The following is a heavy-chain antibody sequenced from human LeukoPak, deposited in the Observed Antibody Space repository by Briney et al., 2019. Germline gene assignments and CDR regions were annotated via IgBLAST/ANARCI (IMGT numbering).Heavy chain of an antibody. CDR1: GGSISSYY. CDR2: IYYSGST. V-gene: IGHV4-59*01. CDR3: ASYQRGSSGRWGFDL. J-gene: IGHJ2*01. D-gene: IGHD3-16*01. Sequence: SETLSLTCTVSGGSISSYYWSWIRQPPGKGLEWIGYIYYSGSTNYNPSLKSRVTISVDTSKNQFSLKLSSVTAADTAVYYCASYQRGSSGRWGFDLWGRGTLVTVSS.